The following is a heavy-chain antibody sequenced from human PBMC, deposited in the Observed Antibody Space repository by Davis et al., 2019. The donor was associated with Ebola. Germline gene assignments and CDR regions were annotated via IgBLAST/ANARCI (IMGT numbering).Heavy chain of an antibody. CDR3: ARTQVDGFDY. CDR2: IYYSGST. CDR1: GGSISSYY. D-gene: IGHD2-15*01. J-gene: IGHJ4*02. Sequence: PSETLSLTCTVSGGSISSYYWSWIRQPPGKGLEWIGYIYYSGSTNYNPSLKSRVTISVDTSKNQFSLKLSSVTAADTAVYYCARTQVDGFDYWGQGTLVTVSS. V-gene: IGHV4-59*08.